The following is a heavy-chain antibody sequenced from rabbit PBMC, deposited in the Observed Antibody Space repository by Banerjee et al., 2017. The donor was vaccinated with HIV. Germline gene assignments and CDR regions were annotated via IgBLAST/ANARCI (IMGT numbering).Heavy chain of an antibody. CDR2: IYAGSSGST. V-gene: IGHV1S40*01. CDR3: ARDPVADDYPFNL. CDR1: GFTLSSSYW. D-gene: IGHD2-1*01. J-gene: IGHJ4*01. Sequence: QSLEESGGDLVKPGASLTLTCTASGFTLSSSYWICWVRQAPGKGLEWIGCIYAGSSGSTYYASWAKGRFTISKTSSTTVTLQMTSLTAADTATYFCARDPVADDYPFNLWGPGTLVTVS.